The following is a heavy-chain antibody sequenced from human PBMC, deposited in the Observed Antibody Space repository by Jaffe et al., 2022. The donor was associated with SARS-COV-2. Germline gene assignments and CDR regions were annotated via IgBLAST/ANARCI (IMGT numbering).Heavy chain of an antibody. J-gene: IGHJ6*02. V-gene: IGHV3-23*01. D-gene: IGHD4-17*01. CDR1: GFTFSSYA. Sequence: EVQLLESGGGLVQPGGSLRLSCAASGFTFSSYAMSWVRQAPGKGLEWVSAISGSGGSTYYADSVKGRFTISRDNSKNTLYLQMNSLRAEDTAVYYCAKPGGDYEYYYYYGMDVWGQGTTVTVSS. CDR2: ISGSGGST. CDR3: AKPGGDYEYYYYYGMDV.